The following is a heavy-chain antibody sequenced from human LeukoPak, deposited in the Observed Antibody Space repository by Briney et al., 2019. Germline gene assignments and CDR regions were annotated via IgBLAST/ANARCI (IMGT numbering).Heavy chain of an antibody. D-gene: IGHD5-18*01. CDR3: ARHRIQPPVLMDV. V-gene: IGHV4-39*01. Sequence: PSETLSLTCTVSGGSTASSSHYWGWIRQSPGKGLEWIAIMYYTGSTYYNPPLKSRVSISVDTSRNQFSLKLTSVTAADTAIYYCARHRIQPPVLMDVWGQGTTATVSS. J-gene: IGHJ6*02. CDR1: GGSTASSSHY. CDR2: MYYTGST.